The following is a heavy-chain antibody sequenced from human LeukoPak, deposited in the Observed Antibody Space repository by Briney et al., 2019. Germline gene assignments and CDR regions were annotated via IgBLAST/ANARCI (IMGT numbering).Heavy chain of an antibody. CDR2: ISYDGSNK. CDR3: ARPDSSSWITSRGAGQSFQH. Sequence: PGGSLRLSCAASGFTFSSYGMHWVRQAPGKGLEWVAVISYDGSNKYYADSVKGRFTISRDNSKNTLYLQMNSLRAEDTAVYYCARPDSSSWITSRGAGQSFQHWGQGTLVNGSS. D-gene: IGHD6-13*01. J-gene: IGHJ1*01. V-gene: IGHV3-30*03. CDR1: GFTFSSYG.